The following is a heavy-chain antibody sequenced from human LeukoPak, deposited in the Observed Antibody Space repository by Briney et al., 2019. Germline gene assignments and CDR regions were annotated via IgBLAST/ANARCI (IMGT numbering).Heavy chain of an antibody. V-gene: IGHV4-61*02. D-gene: IGHD3-10*01. Sequence: SETLSLTCTVSGGSISSGSYYWSWIRQPAGKGLEWIGRIYTSGSTNYNPSLKSRVTISVDTSKNQFSLKLSSVTAADTAVYYSARDPLWFGELENYYYGMDVWGQGTTVTVSS. CDR1: GGSISSGSYY. J-gene: IGHJ6*02. CDR2: IYTSGST. CDR3: ARDPLWFGELENYYYGMDV.